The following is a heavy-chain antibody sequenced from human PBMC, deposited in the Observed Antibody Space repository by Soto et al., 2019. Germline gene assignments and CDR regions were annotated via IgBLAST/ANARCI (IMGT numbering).Heavy chain of an antibody. J-gene: IGHJ4*02. V-gene: IGHV4-31*03. CDR2: IYYSGST. CDR1: GGSINSGGYY. Sequence: QVQLQESGPGLVKPSQTLSLTCTVSGGSINSGGYYWSWIRQHPGKGLEWIGYIYYSGSTYYNPSLNSRVTMSLDTSKNQFSLKLSSVTAADTAVYYCAGCSYGAHFDYWGQGALVTVSS. D-gene: IGHD5-18*01. CDR3: AGCSYGAHFDY.